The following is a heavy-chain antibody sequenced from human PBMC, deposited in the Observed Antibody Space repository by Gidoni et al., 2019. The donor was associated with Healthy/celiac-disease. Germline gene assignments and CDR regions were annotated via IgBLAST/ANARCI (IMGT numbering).Heavy chain of an antibody. CDR1: GGSISSGSDY. CDR3: AREGVGIAAAGTGWFDP. Sequence: QVQLQESGPGLGKPSQTLPRTCTVAGGSISSGSDYWSWIRQPAGKGLEWIGRIYTSGGPNSTPSLKIRFTISVDPSKNQFSLKLGSVTAADTAVYYCAREGVGIAAAGTGWFDPWGQGTLVTVSS. J-gene: IGHJ5*02. V-gene: IGHV4-61*02. CDR2: IYTSGGP. D-gene: IGHD6-13*01.